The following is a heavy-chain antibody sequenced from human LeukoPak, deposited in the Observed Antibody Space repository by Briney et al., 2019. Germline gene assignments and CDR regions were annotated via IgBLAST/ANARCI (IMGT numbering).Heavy chain of an antibody. V-gene: IGHV4-39*01. CDR1: CGSISSSSYY. CDR3: ARRRGYEPFDY. D-gene: IGHD5-12*01. J-gene: IGHJ4*02. Sequence: SETLSLTCTVSCGSISSSSYYWGWIRQPPGNGLEWIGSIYYSGSTYYNPSLKSRVTISVDTSKNQFSLKLSSVTAADTAVYYCARRRGYEPFDYWGQGTLVTVSS. CDR2: IYYSGST.